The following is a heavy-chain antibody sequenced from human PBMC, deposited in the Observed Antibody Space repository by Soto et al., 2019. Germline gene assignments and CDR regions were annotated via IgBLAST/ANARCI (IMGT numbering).Heavy chain of an antibody. CDR1: GFTFSSYA. CDR2: ISGSCGCT. J-gene: IGHJ6*03. D-gene: IGHD2-2*01. CDR3: AKRVVVPAAMYSARYYYYMDV. V-gene: IGHV3-23*01. Sequence: PGGSLRLSCAASGFTFSSYAMSWVRQAPGKELKWVSVISGSCGCTYYADSVKVWFTFSRDNSKNSLFLQINSLRADDTAVYYCAKRVVVPAAMYSARYYYYMDVWGKGTTVTVSS.